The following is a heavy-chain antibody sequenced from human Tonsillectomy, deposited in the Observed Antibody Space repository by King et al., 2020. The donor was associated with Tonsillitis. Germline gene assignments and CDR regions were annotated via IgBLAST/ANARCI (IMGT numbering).Heavy chain of an antibody. CDR2: TYYRSKWYN. CDR1: GDSVSSNSAA. V-gene: IGHV6-1*01. CDR3: ARDNYYDTSGYLPLDY. D-gene: IGHD3-22*01. J-gene: IGHJ4*02. Sequence: VQLQQSGPGLVKPSQTLSLTCALSGDSVSSNSAAWIWIRQSPSRGLEWLGRTYYRSKWYNDYAVSVKSRITFNPDTSKNQFSLQLNSVTPEDTAVYYCARDNYYDTSGYLPLDYWGQGTLVTVSS.